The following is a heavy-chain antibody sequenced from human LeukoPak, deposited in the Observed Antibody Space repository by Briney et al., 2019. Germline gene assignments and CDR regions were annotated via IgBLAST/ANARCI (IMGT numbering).Heavy chain of an antibody. V-gene: IGHV3-23*01. D-gene: IGHD3-10*01. CDR2: ISGNADRT. J-gene: IGHJ4*02. Sequence: PGVSLRLSCAASGFTFSSYAMSWGRLAPGKGLEWVSGISGNADRTYYADSVKGRFTIYRDNFQNTLSLQMNSLRAEDTAVYYCTKGCALVFYGAGSLFDYWGQGTLVTVSS. CDR1: GFTFSSYA. CDR3: TKGCALVFYGAGSLFDY.